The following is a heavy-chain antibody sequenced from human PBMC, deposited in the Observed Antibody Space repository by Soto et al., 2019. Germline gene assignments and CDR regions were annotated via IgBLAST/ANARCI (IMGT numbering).Heavy chain of an antibody. CDR2: IIPIFGTA. D-gene: IGHD2-2*01. V-gene: IGHV1-69*13. Sequence: GASVKVSCKASGGTFSSYAISWVRQAPGQGLEWMGGIIPIFGTANYAQKFQGRVTITADESTSTAYMELSSLRSEDTAVYYCARVLGYCSSTSCQEGGYYYHGMDVWGQGTTVTVSS. CDR3: ARVLGYCSSTSCQEGGYYYHGMDV. J-gene: IGHJ6*02. CDR1: GGTFSSYA.